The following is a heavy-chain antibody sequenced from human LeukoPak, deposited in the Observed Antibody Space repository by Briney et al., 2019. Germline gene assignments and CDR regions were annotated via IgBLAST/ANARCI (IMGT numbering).Heavy chain of an antibody. CDR3: ATEYSSGWYNGDY. Sequence: PGGSLRLSCAASGFTFSSYWMSWVRQAPGKGLEWVANIKQDGSEKYYVDSVKGRLTISRDNAKNSLYLQMNSLRAEDTAVYYCATEYSSGWYNGDYWGQGTLVTVSS. V-gene: IGHV3-7*02. CDR2: IKQDGSEK. J-gene: IGHJ4*02. D-gene: IGHD6-19*01. CDR1: GFTFSSYW.